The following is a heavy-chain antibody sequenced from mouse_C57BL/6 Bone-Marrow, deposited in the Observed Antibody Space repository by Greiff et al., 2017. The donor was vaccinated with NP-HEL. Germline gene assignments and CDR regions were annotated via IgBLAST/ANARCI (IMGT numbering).Heavy chain of an antibody. CDR3: TSQDPYYYGSRMYFDY. D-gene: IGHD1-1*01. CDR2: IRNKANNHAT. Sequence: EVKLQESGGGLVQPGGSMKLSCAASGFTFSDAWMDWVRQSPEKGLEWVAEIRNKANNHATYYAESVKGRFTISRDDSKSSVYLQMNSLRAEDTGIYYCTSQDPYYYGSRMYFDYWGQGTTLTVSS. J-gene: IGHJ2*01. V-gene: IGHV6-6*01. CDR1: GFTFSDAW.